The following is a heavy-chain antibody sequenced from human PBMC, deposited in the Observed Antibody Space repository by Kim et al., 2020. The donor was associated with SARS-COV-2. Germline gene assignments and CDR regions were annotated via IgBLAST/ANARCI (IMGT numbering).Heavy chain of an antibody. Sequence: GGSLRLSCTASGFTFRSYWMHWVRQTPGKGLLWVSHINGDATTTRYADSVRGRFTISRDNAKNTLYLQMNSLRAEDTAVYYCATLIGGTGSQCDRGGQGTLVPVST. D-gene: IGHD3-16*01. J-gene: IGHJ5*02. CDR1: GFTFRSYW. CDR3: ATLIGGTGSQCDR. V-gene: IGHV3-74*01. CDR2: INGDATTT.